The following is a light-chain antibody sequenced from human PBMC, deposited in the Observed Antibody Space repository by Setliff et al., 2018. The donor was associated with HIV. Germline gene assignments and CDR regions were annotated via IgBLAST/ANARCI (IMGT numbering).Light chain of an antibody. CDR3: CSYAGSSPYV. J-gene: IGLJ1*01. CDR2: EGN. CDR1: SSDVGSYNL. Sequence: QSVLTQSASVSGSPGQSITISCTGTSSDVGSYNLVSWYQQHPGKAPKLLIYEGNKRPSGVSNRFYGSKSGNTASLIISGLQAEDEADYFCCSYAGSSPYVFGTGTRSPS. V-gene: IGLV2-23*01.